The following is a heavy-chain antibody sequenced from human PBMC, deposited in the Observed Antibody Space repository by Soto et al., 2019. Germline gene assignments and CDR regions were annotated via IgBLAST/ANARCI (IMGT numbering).Heavy chain of an antibody. CDR1: GGSINSYY. D-gene: IGHD6-19*01. J-gene: IGHJ4*02. CDR3: ASRYSSVFDY. Sequence: QVQLQESGPGLVKPSETLSLTCTVSGGSINSYYWGWIRQPPGKGLAWIGYIYYSGSTKYNPSLKRRVTISVDTSKNQFSLNLSSVTATDTAVYYCASRYSSVFDYWGQGTLVTVSS. V-gene: IGHV4-59*08. CDR2: IYYSGST.